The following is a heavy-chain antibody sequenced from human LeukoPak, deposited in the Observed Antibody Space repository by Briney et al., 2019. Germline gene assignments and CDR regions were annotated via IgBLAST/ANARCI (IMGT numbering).Heavy chain of an antibody. CDR1: GGTFSSYA. Sequence: GASVKVSCKASGGTFSSYAISWVRQAPGQGLEWMGGIIPIFGTANYAQKFQGRVTITTDESTSTAYMELSSLRSEDTAVYYCARMGIVDNWFGPWGQGTLVTVSS. V-gene: IGHV1-69*05. J-gene: IGHJ5*02. CDR2: IIPIFGTA. CDR3: ARMGIVDNWFGP. D-gene: IGHD1-26*01.